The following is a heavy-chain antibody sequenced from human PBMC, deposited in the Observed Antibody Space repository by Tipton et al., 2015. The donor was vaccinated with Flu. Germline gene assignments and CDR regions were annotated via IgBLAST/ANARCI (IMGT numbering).Heavy chain of an antibody. V-gene: IGHV4-4*07. J-gene: IGHJ4*02. CDR3: ARGQGNSGWRYFDY. CDR2: IYTSGNT. D-gene: IGHD6-19*01. Sequence: TLSLTCNVSGGSLSGYYWSWIRQPAGKGLERIGRIYTSGNTNYSPSLKSRVTMSVDTSKNQFSLKLSSMTAADTAVYYCARGQGNSGWRYFDYWGQRTLVTVSS. CDR1: GGSLSGYY.